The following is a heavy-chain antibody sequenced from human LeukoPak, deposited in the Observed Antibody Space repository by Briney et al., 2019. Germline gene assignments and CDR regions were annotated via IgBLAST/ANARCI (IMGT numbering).Heavy chain of an antibody. D-gene: IGHD3-10*01. CDR1: GFTFSRYA. CDR2: ISSDGDST. CDR3: ARKYGSGTYYDY. Sequence: GGSLRLSCAASGFTFSRYAMHWVRQAPGKGLEYVSAISSDGDSTYYANSVKGRFTISRGSSKNTLFLQMGSLRAEDMAVYYCARKYGSGTYYDYWGQGTLVTVSS. V-gene: IGHV3-64*01. J-gene: IGHJ4*02.